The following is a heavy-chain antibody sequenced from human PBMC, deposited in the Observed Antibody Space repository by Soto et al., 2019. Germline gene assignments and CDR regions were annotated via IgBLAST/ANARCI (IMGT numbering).Heavy chain of an antibody. CDR2: ISGSGGRT. CDR1: GFTFSTYA. Sequence: GGSLRLPCAASGFTFSTYAMNWVRQAPGKGLEWVSTISGSGGRTFYADSVKGRLAVSRDNSNNTVSLEMNGLTDEDTAIYYCSKGGIDTTLVNYGMHVWGQGTRVTVSS. CDR3: SKGGIDTTLVNYGMHV. D-gene: IGHD5-18*01. J-gene: IGHJ6*02. V-gene: IGHV3-23*01.